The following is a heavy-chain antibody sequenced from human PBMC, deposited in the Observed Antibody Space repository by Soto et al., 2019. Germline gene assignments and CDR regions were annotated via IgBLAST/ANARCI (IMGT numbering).Heavy chain of an antibody. CDR1: GGTFSSYA. D-gene: IGHD6-19*01. V-gene: IGHV1-69*13. J-gene: IGHJ6*02. CDR3: AAVTTVAGKNYYYYYGMDV. CDR2: IIPIFGTA. Sequence: SAKVSCKASGGTFSSYAISWVRQAPGQGLEWMGGIIPIFGTANYAQKFQGRVTITADESTSTAYMELSSLRSEDTAVYYCAAVTTVAGKNYYYYYGMDVWGQGTTVTVSS.